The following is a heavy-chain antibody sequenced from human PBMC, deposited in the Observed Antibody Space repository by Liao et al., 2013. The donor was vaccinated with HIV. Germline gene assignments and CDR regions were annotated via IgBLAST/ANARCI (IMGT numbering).Heavy chain of an antibody. CDR1: GGSFSGYY. D-gene: IGHD3-3*01. V-gene: IGHV4-34*01. J-gene: IGHJ4*02. CDR3: ARMGTSTEYYDLWSGYYNHIQQGTNFDY. CDR2: INHSGST. Sequence: QVRLDQWGAGLLKPSETLSLTCAVYGGSFSGYYWSWIRQPPGKGLEWIGEINHSGSTNYNPSLKSRVTISVDTSKNQFSLKLSSVTAADTAVYYCARMGTSTEYYDLWSGYYNHIQQGTNFDYWGQGTLVTVSS.